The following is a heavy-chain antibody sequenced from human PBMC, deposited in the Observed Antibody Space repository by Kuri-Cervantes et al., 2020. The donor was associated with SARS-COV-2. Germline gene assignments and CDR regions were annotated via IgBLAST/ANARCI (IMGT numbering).Heavy chain of an antibody. J-gene: IGHJ5*02. D-gene: IGHD6-19*01. CDR2: IYSGGSST. Sequence: GESLKISCAASGFTFSSYAMSWVRQAPGKGLEWVSVIYSGGSSTYYADSVKGRFTISRDNSKNSLYLQMNSLRTEDTALYYCAKDHSGWYNWFDPWGQGTLVTVSS. V-gene: IGHV3-23*03. CDR1: GFTFSSYA. CDR3: AKDHSGWYNWFDP.